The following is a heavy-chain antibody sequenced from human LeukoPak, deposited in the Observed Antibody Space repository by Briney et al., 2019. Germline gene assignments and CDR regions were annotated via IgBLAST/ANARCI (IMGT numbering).Heavy chain of an antibody. Sequence: GGSLRLSCVASGFTVSSNHMNWVRQAPGKGLEWVSIIYSAGSTYYADSVKGRFTISRDNSKNTLYLQVNSLIAEDTAVYYCARVLYGSGNYFDYWGQGTLVTVSS. V-gene: IGHV3-66*01. D-gene: IGHD3-10*01. J-gene: IGHJ4*02. CDR1: GFTVSSNH. CDR3: ARVLYGSGNYFDY. CDR2: IYSAGST.